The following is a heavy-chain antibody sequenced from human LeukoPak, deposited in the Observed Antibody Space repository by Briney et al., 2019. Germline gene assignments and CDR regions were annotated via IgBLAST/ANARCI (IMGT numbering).Heavy chain of an antibody. J-gene: IGHJ4*02. CDR1: GYTFTSYD. D-gene: IGHD3-3*01. CDR3: ARGFRDFRSGYLYYFDY. Sequence: GASVKVSCKASGYTFTSYDINWVRQASGQGLEWMGWVNPNSGNTGYAQKFQGRVTITRNTSISTAYMELSSLRSEDTAVYYCARGFRDFRSGYLYYFDYWGQGTLVTVSS. CDR2: VNPNSGNT. V-gene: IGHV1-8*03.